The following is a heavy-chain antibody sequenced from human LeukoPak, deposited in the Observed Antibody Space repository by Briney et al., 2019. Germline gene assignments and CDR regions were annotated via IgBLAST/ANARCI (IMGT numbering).Heavy chain of an antibody. CDR1: GFTFGDYA. CDR3: AKDKGESGYFDY. V-gene: IGHV4-59*12. D-gene: IGHD1-26*01. J-gene: IGHJ4*02. CDR2: IDYSGRT. Sequence: GSLRLSCTASGFTFGDYAMNWIRQPPGKGLEWIGDIDYSGRTNYNPSLKSRVTISVDTTKNQFSLNLTSVTAADTAVYYCAKDKGESGYFDYWGQGTLVTVSS.